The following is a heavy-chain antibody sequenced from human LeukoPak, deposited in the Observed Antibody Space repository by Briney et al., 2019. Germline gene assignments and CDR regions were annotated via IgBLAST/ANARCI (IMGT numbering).Heavy chain of an antibody. CDR1: GFTVSSSY. D-gene: IGHD5-24*01. CDR3: ARDRRDGYCLGH. CDR2: MYSGGTT. V-gene: IGHV3-66*01. J-gene: IGHJ4*02. Sequence: GGSLRLSCTGSGFTVSSSYMSWVRQTPGKGLEWVSVMYSGGTTYYADSVKGRFTISRDSSKNTVNLQMNSLRAEDTAVYYCARDRRDGYCLGHWGQGTLVTVSS.